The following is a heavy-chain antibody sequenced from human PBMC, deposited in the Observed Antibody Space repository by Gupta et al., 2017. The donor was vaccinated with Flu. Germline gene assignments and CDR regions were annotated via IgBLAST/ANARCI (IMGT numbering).Heavy chain of an antibody. CDR1: GFTFSSYG. CDR2: IWYDGSNK. CDR3: ARDRRVGVQLWAYYYYGMDV. J-gene: IGHJ6*02. Sequence: QVQLVESGGGVVQPGRSLRLSCAASGFTFSSYGMHWVRQAPGKGLEWVAVIWYDGSNKYYADSVKGRFTISRDNSKNTLYLQMNSLRAEDTAVYYCARDRRVGVQLWAYYYYGMDVWGQGTTVTVSS. V-gene: IGHV3-33*01. D-gene: IGHD5-18*01.